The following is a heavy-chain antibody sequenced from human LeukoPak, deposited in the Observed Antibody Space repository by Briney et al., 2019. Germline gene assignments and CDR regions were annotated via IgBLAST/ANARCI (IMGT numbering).Heavy chain of an antibody. CDR1: GFTFSNHW. J-gene: IGHJ4*02. Sequence: GGSLRLSCAASGFTFSNHWMHWVRQDPGKGLMWVSRINRGGSRTDYADSVKGRFTISRDDAKNTLYLQLNSLRAEDTAVYFCARGGSDTAMAHDYWGQGTLVTVSS. CDR2: INRGGSRT. V-gene: IGHV3-74*01. D-gene: IGHD5-18*01. CDR3: ARGGSDTAMAHDY.